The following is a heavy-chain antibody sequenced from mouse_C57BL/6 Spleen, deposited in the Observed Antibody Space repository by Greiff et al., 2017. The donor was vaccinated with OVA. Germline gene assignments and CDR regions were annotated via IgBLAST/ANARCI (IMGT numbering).Heavy chain of an antibody. CDR3: ARRWDGGNAMDY. CDR1: GFSLTSYG. V-gene: IGHV2-2*01. Sequence: VQRVESGPGLVQPSQRLSITCTVSGFSLTSYGVHWVRQSPGKGLEWLGVIWSGGSTDYNAAFISRLSISKDNSKSQVFFKMNSLQADDTAIYYCARRWDGGNAMDYWGQGTSVTVSS. D-gene: IGHD4-1*01. CDR2: IWSGGST. J-gene: IGHJ4*01.